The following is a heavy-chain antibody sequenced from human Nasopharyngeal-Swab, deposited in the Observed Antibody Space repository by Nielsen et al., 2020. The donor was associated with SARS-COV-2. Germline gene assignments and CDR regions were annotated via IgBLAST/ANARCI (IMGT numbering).Heavy chain of an antibody. CDR3: ARATLPAGAYYMDV. CDR2: ISPSGDGA. D-gene: IGHD2-2*01. V-gene: IGHV3-64*01. J-gene: IGHJ6*03. CDR1: GFDFSRFS. Sequence: GGSLRLSCAASGFDFSRFSMHWVRQAPGGELQYVAAISPSGDGAYYGSSVRGRFTISRDNTKNIVVLQMGTLSSEDMAVYFCARATLPAGAYYMDVWGRGTTVTVSS.